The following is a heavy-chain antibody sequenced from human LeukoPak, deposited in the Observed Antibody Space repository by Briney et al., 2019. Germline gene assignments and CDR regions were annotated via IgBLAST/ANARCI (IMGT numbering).Heavy chain of an antibody. CDR1: GYTFTDYA. J-gene: IGHJ6*03. CDR3: ARVAEVDFWSGYYYYMDV. D-gene: IGHD3-3*01. V-gene: IGHV1-18*01. CDR2: ISAYNGNT. Sequence: GESLKISCKASGYTFTDYAMSWVRQAPGQGLEWMGWISAYNGNTNYAQKLQGRVTMTTDTSTSTAYMELRSLRSDDTAVYYCARVAEVDFWSGYYYYMDVWGKGTTVTVSS.